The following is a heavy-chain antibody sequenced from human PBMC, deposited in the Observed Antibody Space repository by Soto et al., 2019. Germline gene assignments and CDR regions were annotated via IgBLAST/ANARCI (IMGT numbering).Heavy chain of an antibody. V-gene: IGHV3-11*05. J-gene: IGHJ3*02. Sequence: QVQLVESGGGLVKPGGSLRLSCAASGFTVSDYYMSWIRQAPGKGLEWVSYISSSNSYTNYADSVKGRFTISRDNAKNSLYLQMNSLRAEDTAVYYCARDADILTGSDAFDIWGQGTMVTVSS. CDR3: ARDADILTGSDAFDI. CDR2: ISSSNSYT. CDR1: GFTVSDYY. D-gene: IGHD3-9*01.